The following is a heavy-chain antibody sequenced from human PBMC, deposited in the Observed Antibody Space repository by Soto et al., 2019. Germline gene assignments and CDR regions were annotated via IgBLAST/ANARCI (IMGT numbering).Heavy chain of an antibody. J-gene: IGHJ4*02. CDR3: ARAESPLTTPTDY. CDR1: GGSVSSGSYY. V-gene: IGHV4-61*01. Sequence: QVQLQESGPGLVKPSETLSLTCTVSGGSVSSGSYYWSWIRQPPGKGLEWIGYIYYSGSTNYNPPLKSRVTRSVVTSKNQFSLKLRSVTAADTAVYYCARAESPLTTPTDYWGQGTLVTVSS. CDR2: IYYSGST. D-gene: IGHD4-17*01.